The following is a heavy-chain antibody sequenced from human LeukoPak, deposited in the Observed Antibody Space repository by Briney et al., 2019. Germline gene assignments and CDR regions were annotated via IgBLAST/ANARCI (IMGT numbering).Heavy chain of an antibody. CDR1: GYTFTSYG. V-gene: IGHV1-18*01. Sequence: GASVKVSCKASGYTFTSYGISWVRQAPGQGLEWMGWISAYNGNTNYAQELQGRVTMTTDTSTSTAYMELRSLRSDDTAVYYCARGSYVEMVPYYYYGMDVWGQGTTVTVSS. D-gene: IGHD5-24*01. CDR3: ARGSYVEMVPYYYYGMDV. CDR2: ISAYNGNT. J-gene: IGHJ6*02.